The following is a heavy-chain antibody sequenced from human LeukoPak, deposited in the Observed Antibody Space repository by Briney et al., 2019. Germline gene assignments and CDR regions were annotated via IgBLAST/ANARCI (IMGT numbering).Heavy chain of an antibody. V-gene: IGHV3-7*01. CDR2: IKQDGSEK. CDR3: AIRFDY. CDR1: GFTFSSYG. Sequence: GGSLRLSCAASGFTFSSYGMHWVRQAPGKGLEWVANIKQDGSEKYYVDSVKGRFTISRDNAKNSLYLQMNSLRAEDTAVYYCAIRFDYWGQGTLVTVSS. J-gene: IGHJ4*02.